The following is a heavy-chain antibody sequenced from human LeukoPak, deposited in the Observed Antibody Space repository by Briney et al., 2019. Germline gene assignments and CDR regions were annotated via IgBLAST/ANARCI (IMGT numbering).Heavy chain of an antibody. J-gene: IGHJ4*02. D-gene: IGHD3-10*01. Sequence: KSLRLSCATPGFTFKSHGMHWVPQAPGQGLEWVAVISYDGGNKYYADSVKGRFTISRDNSKSTLYLQMNSLRTEDTAVYYCAKDIGEGGQWAFNYWGQGTLVTVSS. V-gene: IGHV3-30*18. CDR1: GFTFKSHG. CDR2: ISYDGGNK. CDR3: AKDIGEGGQWAFNY.